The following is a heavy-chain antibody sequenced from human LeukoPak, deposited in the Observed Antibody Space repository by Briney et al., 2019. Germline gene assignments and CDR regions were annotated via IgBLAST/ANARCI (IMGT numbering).Heavy chain of an antibody. J-gene: IGHJ5*02. CDR3: AREWDEISSSSFWFDP. Sequence: GSLRLSWAGSGFTFRRYGLHRGRQGPGKGLEGGAGLWYDESNKHYADSVKGRFTISRDNSKNTLYLQMNSLRAEDTAVYYCAREWDEISSSSFWFDPWGQGTLVTVSS. CDR2: LWYDESNK. D-gene: IGHD6-6*01. V-gene: IGHV3-33*08. CDR1: GFTFRRYG.